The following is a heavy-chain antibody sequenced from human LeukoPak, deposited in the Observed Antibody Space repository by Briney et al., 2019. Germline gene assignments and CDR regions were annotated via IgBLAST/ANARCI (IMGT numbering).Heavy chain of an antibody. CDR1: GFTFSSYA. Sequence: GRSLRLSCAASGFTFSSYAMHWVRQAPGKGLEWVAVISYDGSNKYYADSVKGRFTISRDNSKNTLYLQMNSLRAEDTAVYYCARGANYCDNSGYWEYFQHWGQGTLVTVSS. J-gene: IGHJ1*01. D-gene: IGHD3-22*01. CDR3: ARGANYCDNSGYWEYFQH. CDR2: ISYDGSNK. V-gene: IGHV3-30-3*01.